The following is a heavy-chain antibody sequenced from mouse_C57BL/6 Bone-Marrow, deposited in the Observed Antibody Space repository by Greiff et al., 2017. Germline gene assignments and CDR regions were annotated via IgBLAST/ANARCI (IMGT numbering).Heavy chain of an antibody. CDR3: ARRLITTVVATGYFDV. V-gene: IGHV14-3*01. Sequence: VQLQQSVAELVRPGASVKLSCTASGFNIKNTYMHWVKQRPEQGLEWIGRIDPANGNTKYAPKFPGKATIPADTSSNTAYLQLSSLTSEDTAIYYCARRLITTVVATGYFDVWGTGTTVTVSS. J-gene: IGHJ1*03. D-gene: IGHD1-1*01. CDR2: IDPANGNT. CDR1: GFNIKNTY.